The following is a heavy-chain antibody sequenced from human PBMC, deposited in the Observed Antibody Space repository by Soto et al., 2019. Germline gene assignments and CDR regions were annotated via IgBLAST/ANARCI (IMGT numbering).Heavy chain of an antibody. D-gene: IGHD4-17*01. J-gene: IGHJ3*02. Sequence: GGSLRLSCAASGFTFSSYGMHWVPQAPGKGLEWVAVIWYDGSNKYYAESVKGRFTISRDNSKNTLYLQMNSLRAADTDVYYCARGHDYGDRNDAFDIWGQGTMVTVSS. V-gene: IGHV3-33*01. CDR3: ARGHDYGDRNDAFDI. CDR1: GFTFSSYG. CDR2: IWYDGSNK.